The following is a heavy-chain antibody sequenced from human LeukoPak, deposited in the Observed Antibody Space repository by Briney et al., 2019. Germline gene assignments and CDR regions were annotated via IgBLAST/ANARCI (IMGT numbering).Heavy chain of an antibody. D-gene: IGHD3-22*01. J-gene: IGHJ4*02. CDR2: TSGSGGST. V-gene: IGHV3-23*01. CDR1: GFTFSSYG. CDR3: AKDPPYYDSSGYDY. Sequence: PGRSLRLSCAASGFTFSSYGMHWVRQAPGKGLEWVSATSGSGGSTYYADSVKGRFTISRDNSKNTLYLQMNSLRAEDTAVYYCAKDPPYYDSSGYDYWGQGTLVTVSS.